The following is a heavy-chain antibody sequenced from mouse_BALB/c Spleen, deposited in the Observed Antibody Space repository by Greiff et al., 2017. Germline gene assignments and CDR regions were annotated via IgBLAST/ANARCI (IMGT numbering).Heavy chain of an antibody. CDR3: ARRFITTATAY. CDR1: GYTFSSYW. Sequence: QVQLKESGAELMKPGASVKISCKATGYTFSSYWIEWVKQRPGHGLEWIGEILPGSGSTNYNEKFKGKATFTADTSSNTAYMQLSSLTSEDSAVYYCARRFITTATAYWGQGTLVTVSA. CDR2: ILPGSGST. J-gene: IGHJ3*01. D-gene: IGHD1-2*01. V-gene: IGHV1-9*01.